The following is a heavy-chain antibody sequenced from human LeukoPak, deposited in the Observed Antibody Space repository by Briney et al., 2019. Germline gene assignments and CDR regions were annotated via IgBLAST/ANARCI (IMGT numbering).Heavy chain of an antibody. CDR2: IYYSGST. Sequence: SQTLSLTCTVSGGSISSGGYYWSWIRQHPGKGLEWIGYIYYSGSTYYNPSLKSRVTISVDTSKIQFSLKLSSVTAADTAVYYCARDATGGYGWFDPWGQGTLVTVSS. J-gene: IGHJ5*02. D-gene: IGHD2-8*02. V-gene: IGHV4-31*03. CDR1: GGSISSGGYY. CDR3: ARDATGGYGWFDP.